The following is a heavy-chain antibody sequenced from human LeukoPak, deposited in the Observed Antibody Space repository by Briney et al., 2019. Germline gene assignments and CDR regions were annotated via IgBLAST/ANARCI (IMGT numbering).Heavy chain of an antibody. D-gene: IGHD3-10*01. Sequence: SETLSLTCAVYGGSFSGYYWSWVRQPPGKGLEWIGEINHSGSTNYNPSLESRVTISVDTSKNQFSLKLSSVTAADTAVYYCARGIGGPSDYWGQGTLVTVSS. V-gene: IGHV4-34*01. J-gene: IGHJ4*02. CDR1: GGSFSGYY. CDR2: INHSGST. CDR3: ARGIGGPSDY.